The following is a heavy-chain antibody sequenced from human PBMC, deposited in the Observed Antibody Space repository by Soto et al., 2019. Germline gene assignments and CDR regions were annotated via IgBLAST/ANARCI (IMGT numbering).Heavy chain of an antibody. V-gene: IGHV3-30-3*01. Sequence: PGGSLRLSCAASGFTFSSYAMHWVRQAPGKGLEWVAVISYDGSNKYYADSVKGRFTISRDNSKNTLYLQMNSLRAEDTAVYYCARDRVGYCISTSCLTPYYYYGMDVWGQGTTVTVSS. J-gene: IGHJ6*02. CDR3: ARDRVGYCISTSCLTPYYYYGMDV. CDR2: ISYDGSNK. D-gene: IGHD2-2*01. CDR1: GFTFSSYA.